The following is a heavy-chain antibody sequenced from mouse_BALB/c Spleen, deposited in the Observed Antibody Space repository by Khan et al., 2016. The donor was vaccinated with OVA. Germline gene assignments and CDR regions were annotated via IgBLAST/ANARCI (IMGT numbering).Heavy chain of an antibody. J-gene: IGHJ2*01. V-gene: IGHV5-17*02. Sequence: EVELVESGGGLVQPGGSRKLSCAASGFTFSSYGMHWVRQAPEKGLEWVAYISGDSSTIDYADTVKGRFTISRDNPKNTLFLQMTSLMSKDTAMDYCATSYYYGYYFDYWGPGTTLTVSS. CDR3: ATSYYYGYYFDY. CDR2: ISGDSSTI. D-gene: IGHD1-1*01. CDR1: GFTFSSYG.